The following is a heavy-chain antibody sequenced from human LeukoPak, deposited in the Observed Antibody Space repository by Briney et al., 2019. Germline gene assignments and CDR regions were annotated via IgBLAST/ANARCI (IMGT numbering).Heavy chain of an antibody. Sequence: ASVKVSCKASGYTFTSYAMHWVRQAPGQRLEWMGWINAGNGNTKYSQKFQGRVTITRDTSASTAYMELRSLRSDDTAVYYCARDMGVREYGGAFDIWGQGTMATVSS. CDR3: ARDMGVREYGGAFDI. D-gene: IGHD3-10*01. CDR1: GYTFTSYA. V-gene: IGHV1-3*01. CDR2: INAGNGNT. J-gene: IGHJ3*02.